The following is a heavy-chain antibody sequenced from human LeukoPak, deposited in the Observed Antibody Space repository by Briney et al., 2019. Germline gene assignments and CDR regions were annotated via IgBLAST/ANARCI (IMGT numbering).Heavy chain of an antibody. J-gene: IGHJ4*02. CDR1: GFTFSSYA. CDR3: ARGGQRKSSSSWLDY. D-gene: IGHD6-13*01. V-gene: IGHV3-30*04. CDR2: ISYDGSNK. Sequence: GGSLRLSCAASGFTFSSYAMHWVRQAPGKGLEWVAVISYDGSNKYYADSVKGRFTISRDNSKNTLYLQMNSLRAEDTAVYYCARGGQRKSSSSWLDYWGQGTLVTVSS.